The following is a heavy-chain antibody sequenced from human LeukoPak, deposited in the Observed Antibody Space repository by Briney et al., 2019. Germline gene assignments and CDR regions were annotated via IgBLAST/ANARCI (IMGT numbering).Heavy chain of an antibody. V-gene: IGHV4-39*01. Sequence: SETLSLTCTVSGGSILDSTYYWAWIRQPPGKGLEWIATIFYTGNTHYNPSLKSRVTMSVDTVKNQFSLNLNSVTAADTAVYYCARQSSGYYYGWFDPWGQGTLVPVSS. D-gene: IGHD3-22*01. CDR1: GGSILDSTYY. CDR3: ARQSSGYYYGWFDP. J-gene: IGHJ5*02. CDR2: IFYTGNT.